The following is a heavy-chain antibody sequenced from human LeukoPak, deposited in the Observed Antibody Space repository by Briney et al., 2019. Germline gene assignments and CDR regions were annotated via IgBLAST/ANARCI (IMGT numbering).Heavy chain of an antibody. CDR1: GYTFTGHY. Sequence: EASVKVSCKASGYTFTGHYMHWVRQAPGQGLEWMGWINPNSGGTNYAQKFQGRVTMTRDTSISTAYMELSRLRSDDTAVYYCAREHSSSSLPLDYWGQGTLVTVSS. CDR2: INPNSGGT. CDR3: AREHSSSSLPLDY. J-gene: IGHJ4*02. D-gene: IGHD6-6*01. V-gene: IGHV1-2*02.